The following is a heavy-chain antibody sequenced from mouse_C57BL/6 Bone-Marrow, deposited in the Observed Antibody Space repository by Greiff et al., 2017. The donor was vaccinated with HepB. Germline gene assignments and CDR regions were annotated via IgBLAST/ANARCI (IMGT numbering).Heavy chain of an antibody. J-gene: IGHJ2*01. CDR1: GYSITSDY. CDR3: ARFRYYGSSPLYYFDY. V-gene: IGHV3-8*01. CDR2: ISYSGST. Sequence: VQLKQSGPGLAKPSQTLSLTCSVTGYSITSDYWNWIRKFPGNKLEYMGYISYSGSTYYNPSLKSRISITRDTSKNQYYLQLNSVTTEDTATYYCARFRYYGSSPLYYFDYWGQGTTLTVSS. D-gene: IGHD1-1*01.